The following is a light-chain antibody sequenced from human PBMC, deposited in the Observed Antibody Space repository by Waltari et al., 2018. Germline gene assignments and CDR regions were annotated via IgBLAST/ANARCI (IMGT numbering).Light chain of an antibody. CDR1: QSVSTF. V-gene: IGKV3-11*01. CDR3: QQRANWPPLS. J-gene: IGKJ4*01. Sequence: MVLTLSPASLSLSPGERATLSCRASQSVSTFLAWYQQKPGQAPRLLIYHASNRATGIPARFSGRGSGTNFTLTISSLEPEDFAVYYCQQRANWPPLSFGGGTRVEIK. CDR2: HAS.